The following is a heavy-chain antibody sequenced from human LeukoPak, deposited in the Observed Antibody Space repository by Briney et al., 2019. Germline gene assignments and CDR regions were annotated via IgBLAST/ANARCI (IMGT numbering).Heavy chain of an antibody. CDR1: GYSISSGYY. CDR3: ARRGVVVPAARWNAVTTRGAFDI. CDR2: IYQSGST. V-gene: IGHV4-38-2*02. D-gene: IGHD2-2*01. J-gene: IGHJ3*02. Sequence: NPSETLSLTCTVSGYSISSGYYWGWIRQPPGKGLEWIGTIYQSGSTYYNPSLKSRVSISVDTSKNQFSLKLSSVTAADTAVYYCARRGVVVPAARWNAVTTRGAFDIWGQGTMVTVSS.